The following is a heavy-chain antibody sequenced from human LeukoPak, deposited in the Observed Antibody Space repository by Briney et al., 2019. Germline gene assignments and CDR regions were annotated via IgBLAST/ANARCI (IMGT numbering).Heavy chain of an antibody. J-gene: IGHJ4*02. CDR2: IRSKAYGGTT. CDR3: TRHFGESSPVPAATSPIPVVAETDY. V-gene: IGHV3-49*03. Sequence: GGSLRLSCTASGFTFGDYAMSWFRQAPGKGLEWVGFIRSKAYGGTTEYAASVKGRCTISRDDSKSIAYLQMNSLKTEDTAVYYCTRHFGESSPVPAATSPIPVVAETDYWGQGTLVTVSS. CDR1: GFTFGDYA. D-gene: IGHD2-2*01.